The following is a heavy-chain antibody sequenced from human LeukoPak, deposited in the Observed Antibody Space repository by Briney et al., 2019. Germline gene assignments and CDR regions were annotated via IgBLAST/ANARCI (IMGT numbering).Heavy chain of an antibody. D-gene: IGHD3-22*01. CDR2: INPSGGST. Sequence: APVKVSCKASGYXFTSYYIHWVRQAPGQGLEWMGIINPSGGSTSYAQKFQGRVTMTRDTSTSTVYMELSSLRSEDTAVYYCARDGAAYYYDTSYGMDVWGQGTTVTVSS. CDR1: GYXFTSYY. J-gene: IGHJ6*02. CDR3: ARDGAAYYYDTSYGMDV. V-gene: IGHV1-46*01.